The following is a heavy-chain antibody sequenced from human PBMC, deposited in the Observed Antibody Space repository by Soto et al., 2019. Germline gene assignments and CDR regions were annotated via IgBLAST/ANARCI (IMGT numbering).Heavy chain of an antibody. CDR1: GYTFTRSG. D-gene: IGHD1-26*01. CDR3: ARDMYIVGGAFDI. J-gene: IGHJ3*02. Sequence: ASVKVSCKASGYTFTRSGISWVRQAPGQGPEWMGWISSYNGDTNYAQTFQGRVTMTTDTSTSTAYMELRSLRSDDTAVYYCARDMYIVGGAFDIWGQGTMVTVSS. CDR2: ISSYNGDT. V-gene: IGHV1-18*01.